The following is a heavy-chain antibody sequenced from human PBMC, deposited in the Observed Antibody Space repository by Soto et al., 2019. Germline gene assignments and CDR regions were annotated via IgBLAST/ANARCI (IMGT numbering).Heavy chain of an antibody. CDR2: IYYSGST. J-gene: IGHJ6*03. CDR3: ARSGRGLWAGSYLDVNYYYMDV. D-gene: IGHD3-10*01. CDR1: GGSISSYY. Sequence: QVQLQESGPGLVKPSETLSLTCTVSGGSISSYYWSWIRQPPGKGLEWIGYIYYSGSTNYNPSLKSRVTISVDTSKNQFSLKLSSVTAADTAVYYCARSGRGLWAGSYLDVNYYYMDVWGKGTTVTVSS. V-gene: IGHV4-59*01.